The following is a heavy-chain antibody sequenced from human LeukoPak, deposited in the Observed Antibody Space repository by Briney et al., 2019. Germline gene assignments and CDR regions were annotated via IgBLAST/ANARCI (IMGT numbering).Heavy chain of an antibody. J-gene: IGHJ6*03. CDR1: GGSISSYY. D-gene: IGHD3-10*01. Sequence: PSETLSLTCTVSGGSISSYYWSWIRQPPGKGLEWIGYIYYSGSTNYNPSLKSRVTISVDTSKNQFSLKLSSVTAADTAVYYCARSRFTMVRGAPQYGYYYYMDVRGKGTTVTISS. V-gene: IGHV4-59*08. CDR2: IYYSGST. CDR3: ARSRFTMVRGAPQYGYYYYMDV.